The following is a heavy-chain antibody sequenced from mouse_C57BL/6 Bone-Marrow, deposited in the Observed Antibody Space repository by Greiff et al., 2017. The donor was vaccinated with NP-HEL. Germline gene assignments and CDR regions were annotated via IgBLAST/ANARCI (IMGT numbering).Heavy chain of an antibody. Sequence: VKLMESGAELVRPGTSVKMSCKASGYTFTNYWIGWAKQRPGHGLEWIGDIYPGGGYTNYNEKFKGKATLTADKSSSTAYMQFSSLTSEDSAIYYCAREGNYYGSSYAYWYFDVWGTGTTVTVSS. J-gene: IGHJ1*03. V-gene: IGHV1-63*01. CDR2: IYPGGGYT. CDR3: AREGNYYGSSYAYWYFDV. D-gene: IGHD1-1*01. CDR1: GYTFTNYW.